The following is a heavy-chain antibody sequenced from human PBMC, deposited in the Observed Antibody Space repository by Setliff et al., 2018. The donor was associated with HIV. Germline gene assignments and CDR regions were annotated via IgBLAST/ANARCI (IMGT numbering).Heavy chain of an antibody. CDR3: AREKHWNGPFDY. CDR2: IYYSGNT. Sequence: SETLSLTCAVSGGSITNADYYWSWIRQPPGKGLEWLGYIYYSGNTYYNPSLKSRVVISIDTSSNQFSLNLNSVTAADTAVYFCAREKHWNGPFDYWGQGKLVTVSS. V-gene: IGHV4-30-4*08. CDR1: GGSITNADYY. J-gene: IGHJ4*02. D-gene: IGHD1-1*01.